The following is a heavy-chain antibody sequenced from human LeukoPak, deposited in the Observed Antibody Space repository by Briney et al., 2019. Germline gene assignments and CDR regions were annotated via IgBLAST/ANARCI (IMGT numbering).Heavy chain of an antibody. CDR2: IRSKAYGGTT. Sequence: GGSLRLSCTASGFTFGDYAMSWVRQAPGKGLEWVGFIRSKAYGGTTEYAASVKGRFTISRDDSKSIAYLQMNSLKTEDTAVYYCTREGYIGYFDYWGQGTLVTVSS. CDR1: GFTFGDYA. CDR3: TREGYIGYFDY. J-gene: IGHJ4*02. D-gene: IGHD6-13*01. V-gene: IGHV3-49*04.